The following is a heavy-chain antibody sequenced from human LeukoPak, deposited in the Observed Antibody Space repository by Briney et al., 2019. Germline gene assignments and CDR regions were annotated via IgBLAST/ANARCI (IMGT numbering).Heavy chain of an antibody. J-gene: IGHJ4*02. V-gene: IGHV3-30*03. CDR2: ISYDGSNK. Sequence: PGGSLRFSCAASGFTSSSYGMHWVRQAPGKGLEWVAVISYDGSNKYYADSVKGRFTISRDNSKNTLYLQMNSLRAEDTAVYYCAGAGRSIHRVQFGDYWGQGTLVTVSS. D-gene: IGHD2-15*01. CDR1: GFTSSSYG. CDR3: AGAGRSIHRVQFGDY.